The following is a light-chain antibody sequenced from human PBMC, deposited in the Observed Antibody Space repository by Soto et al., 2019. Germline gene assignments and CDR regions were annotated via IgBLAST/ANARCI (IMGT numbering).Light chain of an antibody. CDR3: AAWDDSLNCPV. CDR1: SSNIGSNT. CDR2: SNN. Sequence: QSVLTQPPSASGTPGQRVTISCSGSSSNIGSNTVNWYQQLPGTAPKLLIYSNNQRPSGVPDRFSGSKSGTSASLAISGLQSEDEADYYCAAWDDSLNCPVFGGGTKLTV. J-gene: IGLJ2*01. V-gene: IGLV1-44*01.